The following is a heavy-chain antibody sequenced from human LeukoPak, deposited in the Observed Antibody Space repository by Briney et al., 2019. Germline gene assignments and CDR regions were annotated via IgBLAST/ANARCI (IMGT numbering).Heavy chain of an antibody. J-gene: IGHJ4*02. CDR2: IYYSGST. D-gene: IGHD3-3*01. CDR3: ASSWSGYYRVDY. V-gene: IGHV4-39*07. Sequence: SETLSLTCTVSGGSISSSTYYWGWIRQPPGKGLEWIGSIYYSGSTYYNPSLKSRVTISVDTSKNQFSLKLSSVTAADTAVYYCASSWSGYYRVDYWGQGTPVTVSS. CDR1: GGSISSSTYY.